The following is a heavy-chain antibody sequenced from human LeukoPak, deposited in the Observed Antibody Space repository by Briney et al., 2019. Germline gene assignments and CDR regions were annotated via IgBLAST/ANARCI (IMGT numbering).Heavy chain of an antibody. D-gene: IGHD6-25*01. CDR1: GYSFTNYW. CDR2: IYPGDSDA. J-gene: IGHJ4*02. Sequence: ESLKISCKGSGYSFTNYWIGWVRQMPGKGLEWVGIIYPGDSDARYSPSFQGQVTISADKSISTAYLQWSSLKASDTAIYYCARRSGAAYYFDYWGQGTLITVSS. CDR3: ARRSGAAYYFDY. V-gene: IGHV5-51*01.